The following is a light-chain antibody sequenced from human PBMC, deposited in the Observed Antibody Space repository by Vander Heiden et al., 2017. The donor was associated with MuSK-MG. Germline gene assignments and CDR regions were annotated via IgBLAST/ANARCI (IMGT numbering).Light chain of an antibody. V-gene: IGKV3-11*01. Sequence: EIVLTQSPATLSLSPGERATLSCRASQSVSSYLAWYQRKPGQAPRLLIYDASNRATGIPARFSGSGSGTDFTLTISSLEPEDFAVYYCQQRSNWPPRFTFGHGTRLEIK. CDR3: QQRSNWPPRFT. J-gene: IGKJ5*01. CDR2: DAS. CDR1: QSVSSY.